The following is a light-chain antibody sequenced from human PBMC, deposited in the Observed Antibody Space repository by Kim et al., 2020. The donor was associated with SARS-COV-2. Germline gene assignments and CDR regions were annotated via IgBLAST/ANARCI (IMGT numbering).Light chain of an antibody. CDR3: EAWDDILNGGV. Sequence: GQRVTISCSGSTSHIGSNTVKWYQQLPGTAPKLLIYSNNRRPSGVSDRFSGSKSDTSASLAISGLQSEDEADYYCEAWDDILNGGVFGGGTQLTVL. J-gene: IGLJ3*02. CDR1: TSHIGSNT. CDR2: SNN. V-gene: IGLV1-44*01.